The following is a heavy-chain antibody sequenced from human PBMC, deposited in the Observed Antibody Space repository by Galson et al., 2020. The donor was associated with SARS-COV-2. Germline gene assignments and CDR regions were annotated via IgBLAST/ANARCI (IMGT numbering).Heavy chain of an antibody. D-gene: IGHD1-26*01. V-gene: IGHV3-21*01. CDR3: ARDASWAMFGMDV. CDR1: GFTFSSYT. Sequence: GSLRLSCVVSGFTFSSYTINWVRQAPGKGLEWVSAISSNSDYIYYADSVKGRFTISRDNGKNSLYLQMNSLSPEDTAVYYCARDASWAMFGMDVWGQGTTVTVSS. CDR2: ISSNSDYI. J-gene: IGHJ6*02.